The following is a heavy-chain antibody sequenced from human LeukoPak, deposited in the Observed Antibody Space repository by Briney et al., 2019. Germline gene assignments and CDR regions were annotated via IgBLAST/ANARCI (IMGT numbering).Heavy chain of an antibody. D-gene: IGHD3/OR15-3a*01. Sequence: GRSLRLSCAASGFTFSSYGIHWLRQAPGKGLEWVAFIWCDGSNEYYADSVKGRFTISRDNSKNTVYLQMNSLRAEDTAVYYCARDLWTGIFDYWGQGTLVTVSS. V-gene: IGHV3-33*01. CDR1: GFTFSSYG. CDR3: ARDLWTGIFDY. CDR2: IWCDGSNE. J-gene: IGHJ4*02.